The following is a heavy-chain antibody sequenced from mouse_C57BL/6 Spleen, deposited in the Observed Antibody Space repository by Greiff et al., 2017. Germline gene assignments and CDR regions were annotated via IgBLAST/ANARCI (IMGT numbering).Heavy chain of an antibody. CDR2: INPGSGGT. Sequence: QVQLQQSGAELVRPGTSVTVSCKASGYAFTNYLIEWVKQRPGQGLEWIGVINPGSGGTNYNEKFKGKATLTADKSSSTAYMQLSSLTSEDSAVYFCAREDGNYFDYWGQGTTLTVSS. CDR1: GYAFTNYL. CDR3: AREDGNYFDY. V-gene: IGHV1-54*01. D-gene: IGHD2-1*01. J-gene: IGHJ2*01.